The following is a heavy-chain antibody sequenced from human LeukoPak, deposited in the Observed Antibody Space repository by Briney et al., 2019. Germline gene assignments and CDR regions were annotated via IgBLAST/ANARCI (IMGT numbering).Heavy chain of an antibody. J-gene: IGHJ4*02. CDR2: ISSSSSYI. Sequence: PGGSLRLPCAASGFTFSSYSMNWVRQAPGKGLEWVSSISSSSSYIYYADPVKGRFTISRDNAKNSLYLQMNSLRAEDTAVYYCARDPRKAMVYARNFDYWGQGALVTVSS. CDR1: GFTFSSYS. V-gene: IGHV3-21*01. CDR3: ARDPRKAMVYARNFDY. D-gene: IGHD2-8*01.